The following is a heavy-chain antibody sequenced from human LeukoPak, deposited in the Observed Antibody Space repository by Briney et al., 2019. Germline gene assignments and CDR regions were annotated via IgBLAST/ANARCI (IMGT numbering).Heavy chain of an antibody. J-gene: IGHJ4*02. Sequence: PSQTLSLTCTVSGGSISSGSYYWSWIRQPAGKGLEWIGRIYTSGSTNYNPSLKSRVTISVDTSKNQFSLKLSSVTAADTAVYYCARILNYYDTSGPIFDYWGQGTLVTVSS. CDR3: ARILNYYDTSGPIFDY. V-gene: IGHV4-61*02. D-gene: IGHD3-22*01. CDR2: IYTSGST. CDR1: GGSISSGSYY.